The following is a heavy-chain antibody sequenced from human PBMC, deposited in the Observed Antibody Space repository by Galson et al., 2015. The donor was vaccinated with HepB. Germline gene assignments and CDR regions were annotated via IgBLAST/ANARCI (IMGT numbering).Heavy chain of an antibody. CDR1: GYTFTSYA. CDR2: INAGNGNT. J-gene: IGHJ4*02. Sequence: SVKVSCKASGYTFTSYAMHWVRQAPGQRLEWMGWINAGNGNTKYSQKFQGRVTITRDTSASTAYMELSSLRSEDTAVYYCARVGLDYGGNPAGDFDYWGQGTLVTVSS. CDR3: ARVGLDYGGNPAGDFDY. V-gene: IGHV1-3*01. D-gene: IGHD4-23*01.